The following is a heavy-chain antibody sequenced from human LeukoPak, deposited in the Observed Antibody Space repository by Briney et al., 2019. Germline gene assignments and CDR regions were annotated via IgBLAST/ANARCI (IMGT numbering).Heavy chain of an antibody. CDR2: INCNSGGT. D-gene: IGHD2-21*02. V-gene: IGHV1-2*02. J-gene: IGHJ4*02. CDR3: ARGPYCVTDCYSRPFSDY. Sequence: GASVKVSCKASGYTFTGYYIHWVRQAPGQGLEWMGWINCNSGGTKYAQKFQGRVTMTRDTSISTTYMELSTLRSDDKAVYYCARGPYCVTDCYSRPFSDYWGQGTLVTVSS. CDR1: GYTFTGYY.